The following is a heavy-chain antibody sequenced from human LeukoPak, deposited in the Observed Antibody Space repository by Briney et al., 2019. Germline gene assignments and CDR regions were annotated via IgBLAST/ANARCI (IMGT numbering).Heavy chain of an antibody. V-gene: IGHV4-59*12. CDR3: ARDRGYCSSTSCPDAFDI. CDR1: GGSISSYY. Sequence: PPETLSLTCTVSGGSISSYYWSWIRQPPGKGLEWIGYIYHSGSTYYNPSLKSRVTISVDRSKNQFSLKLSSVTAADTAVYYCARDRGYCSSTSCPDAFDIWGQGTMVTVSS. J-gene: IGHJ3*02. D-gene: IGHD2-2*01. CDR2: IYHSGST.